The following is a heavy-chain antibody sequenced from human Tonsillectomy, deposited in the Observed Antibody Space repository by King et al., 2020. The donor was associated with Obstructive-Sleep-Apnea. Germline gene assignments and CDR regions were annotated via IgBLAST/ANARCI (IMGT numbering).Heavy chain of an antibody. Sequence: VQLVESGGGLVQPGGSLRLSCAASGFTFSSYAMSWVRQAPGKGLEWVSSISAGGGSTYYADSVKGWFTISRDNSKNTLYLQMNSLRAEDTAVYYCAKDLFGMATIRGPFPSFDFWGQGTLVTVSS. CDR1: GFTFSSYA. D-gene: IGHD5-24*01. V-gene: IGHV3-23*04. CDR3: AKDLFGMATIRGPFPSFDF. CDR2: ISAGGGST. J-gene: IGHJ4*02.